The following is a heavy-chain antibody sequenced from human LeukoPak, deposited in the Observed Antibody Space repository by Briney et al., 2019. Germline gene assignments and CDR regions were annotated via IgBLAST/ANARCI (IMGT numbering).Heavy chain of an antibody. J-gene: IGHJ6*03. CDR1: GFTFSSYW. V-gene: IGHV3-48*04. D-gene: IGHD6-25*01. Sequence: GGSLRLSCAASGFTFSSYWMNWVRQAPGKGLEWVSYISSSGSTIYYADSVKGRFTISRDNAKNSLYLQMNSLRAEDTAVYYCASAERAYYYYMDVWGKGTTVTISS. CDR2: ISSSGSTI. CDR3: ASAERAYYYYMDV.